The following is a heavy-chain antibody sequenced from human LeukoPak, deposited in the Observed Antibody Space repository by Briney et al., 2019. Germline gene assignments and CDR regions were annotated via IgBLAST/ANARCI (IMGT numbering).Heavy chain of an antibody. Sequence: SETLSLTCTVSGGSISSSSYYWGWIRQPPGKGLEWIGSIYYSGSTYYNPSLKSRVTISVDTSKNQFSLKLSSVTAADTAVYCCARQVDCSGGSCYTFDYWGQGTLVTVSS. CDR1: GGSISSSSYY. CDR3: ARQVDCSGGSCYTFDY. D-gene: IGHD2-15*01. V-gene: IGHV4-39*01. CDR2: IYYSGST. J-gene: IGHJ4*02.